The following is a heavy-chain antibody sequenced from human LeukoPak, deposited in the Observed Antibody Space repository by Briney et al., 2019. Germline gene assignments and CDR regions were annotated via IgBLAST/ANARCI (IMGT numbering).Heavy chain of an antibody. D-gene: IGHD2-2*01. J-gene: IGHJ4*02. CDR3: ARDCRTTSCQVDY. CDR2: ISIYNGNT. CDR1: GFTFSSYG. Sequence: ASVKVSCKTSGFTFSSYGISWVRQAPGQGLEWMGWISIYNGNTNYAQKFQGRVTMTTDTSTNTVYMELRSLTSDDTAVYFCARDCRTTSCQVDYWGQGTLVTVS. V-gene: IGHV1-18*04.